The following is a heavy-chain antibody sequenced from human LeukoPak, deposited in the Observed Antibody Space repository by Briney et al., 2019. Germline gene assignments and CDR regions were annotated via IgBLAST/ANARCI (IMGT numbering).Heavy chain of an antibody. V-gene: IGHV3-48*02. J-gene: IGHJ4*02. D-gene: IGHD5-18*01. CDR2: ISTGSGTI. Sequence: PGGSLRLSCAASGFTFSDYGMNWVHQAPGKGLEWLSYISTGSGTIYYADSVKGRFTNSRDNAKNPLYLQMNSLRDDDTAVYYCARHFSAMASFDYWGQGTLVTVSS. CDR3: ARHFSAMASFDY. CDR1: GFTFSDYG.